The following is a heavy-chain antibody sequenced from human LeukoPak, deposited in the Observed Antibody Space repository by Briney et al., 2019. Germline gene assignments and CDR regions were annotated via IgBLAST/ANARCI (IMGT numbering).Heavy chain of an antibody. V-gene: IGHV3-30*04. CDR2: ISYDGSNK. CDR3: ARDRSGTEHFDY. J-gene: IGHJ4*02. D-gene: IGHD6-13*01. Sequence: PGRSLRLSCAASGFTLSSYAMHWVRQAPGKGLEWVAVISYDGSNKYYADSVKGRFTISRDNSKNTLYLQMNSLRAEDTAVYYCARDRSGTEHFDYWGQGTLVTVSS. CDR1: GFTLSSYA.